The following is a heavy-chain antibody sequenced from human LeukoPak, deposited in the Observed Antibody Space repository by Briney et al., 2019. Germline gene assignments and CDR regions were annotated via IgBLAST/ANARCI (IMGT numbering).Heavy chain of an antibody. V-gene: IGHV3-48*03. Sequence: GGSLRLSCAASRFTFSSYEMNWVRQAPGKGLEWVSYISSGGSTIYYADSVKGRFTISRDNAKNSLYLQMNSLRAEDTAVYYCARDPDITMVRGVVDGMDVWGQGTTVTVSS. J-gene: IGHJ6*02. CDR1: RFTFSSYE. CDR2: ISSGGSTI. CDR3: ARDPDITMVRGVVDGMDV. D-gene: IGHD3-10*01.